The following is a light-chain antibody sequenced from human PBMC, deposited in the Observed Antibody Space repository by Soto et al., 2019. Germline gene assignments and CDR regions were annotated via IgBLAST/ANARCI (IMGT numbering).Light chain of an antibody. CDR3: SSYTNINTSACV. V-gene: IGLV2-14*01. CDR2: EVT. CDR1: SGDIGSYNR. Sequence: QSVLTQPASVSGSPGQSITISCTGTSGDIGSYNRVSWYQQHPGKAPKLIIYEVTDRPSGVSNRFSGSKSGNTASLTISGLQAEDEAEYYGSSYTNINTSACVFGTGTKVTVL. J-gene: IGLJ1*01.